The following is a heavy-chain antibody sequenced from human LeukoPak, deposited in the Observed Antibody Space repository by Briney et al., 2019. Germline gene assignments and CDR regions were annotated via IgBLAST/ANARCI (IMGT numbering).Heavy chain of an antibody. CDR3: AREVSAAYYYGSGSPDY. J-gene: IGHJ4*02. D-gene: IGHD3-10*01. CDR1: GYSFTGYY. CDR2: INPNSGGT. Sequence: ASVKVSCKASGYSFTGYYMHWVRQAPGQGLEWMGWINPNSGGTNYAQKFQGRVTMTRDTSISTAYMELSRLRSDDTAVYYCAREVSAAYYYGSGSPDYWGQGTLVTVSS. V-gene: IGHV1-2*02.